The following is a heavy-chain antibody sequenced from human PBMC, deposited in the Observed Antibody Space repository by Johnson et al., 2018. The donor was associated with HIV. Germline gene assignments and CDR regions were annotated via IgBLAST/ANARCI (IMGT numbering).Heavy chain of an antibody. CDR3: AREDSLYASSGYHQRDAFDI. CDR2: INWNGGST. CDR1: GFTFDDYD. D-gene: IGHD3-22*01. J-gene: IGHJ3*02. Sequence: QLVESGGGVVRPGGSLRLSCAVSGFTFDDYDMSWVRQAPGKGLDWVSGINWNGGSTVYADSVKGRFTISRDNAKNSLYLQMNSLRADDTALYYCAREDSLYASSGYHQRDAFDIWGQGTMVTVSS. V-gene: IGHV3-20*04.